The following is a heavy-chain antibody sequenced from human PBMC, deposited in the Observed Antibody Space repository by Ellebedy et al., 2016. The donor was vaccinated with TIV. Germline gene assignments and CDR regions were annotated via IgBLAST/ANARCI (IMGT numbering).Heavy chain of an antibody. CDR2: ISNTGSRT. Sequence: PGGSLRLSCAASGFTFSSYAMSWVRQAPGKGLEWVSTISNTGSRTYYADSVKGRFTISRDNSKRTVDLQMRSVRAEDTAVYFCAKDRTSGDGYWVFDSWGQGTMVSVSS. J-gene: IGHJ4*02. CDR1: GFTFSSYA. D-gene: IGHD2-21*02. V-gene: IGHV3-23*01. CDR3: AKDRTSGDGYWVFDS.